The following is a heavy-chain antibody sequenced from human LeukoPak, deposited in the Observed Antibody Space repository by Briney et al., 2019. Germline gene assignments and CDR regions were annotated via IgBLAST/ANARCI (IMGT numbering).Heavy chain of an antibody. Sequence: PVGSLRLSCAASGFTFSSYAMSWVRQAPGKGLEWVSAISGSGGSTYYADSVKGRFTISRDNSKNTLYLQMNSLRAEDTAVYYCARPQYYYDSSGYYTDAFDIWGQGTMVTVSS. V-gene: IGHV3-23*01. CDR3: ARPQYYYDSSGYYTDAFDI. J-gene: IGHJ3*02. D-gene: IGHD3-22*01. CDR2: ISGSGGST. CDR1: GFTFSSYA.